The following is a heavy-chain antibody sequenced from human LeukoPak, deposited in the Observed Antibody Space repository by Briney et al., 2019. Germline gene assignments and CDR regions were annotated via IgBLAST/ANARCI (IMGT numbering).Heavy chain of an antibody. D-gene: IGHD3-10*01. CDR2: ISYDGSNE. Sequence: PGGSLRLSCAASGFSFSSYAMHWVRQAPGKGLEWVAVISYDGSNEYYPDSVKGRFTISRDNSKNTLYLQMNSLRAEDTAVYYCAREYGPGGSFDYWGQGTLVTVSS. J-gene: IGHJ4*02. CDR3: AREYGPGGSFDY. V-gene: IGHV3-30*14. CDR1: GFSFSSYA.